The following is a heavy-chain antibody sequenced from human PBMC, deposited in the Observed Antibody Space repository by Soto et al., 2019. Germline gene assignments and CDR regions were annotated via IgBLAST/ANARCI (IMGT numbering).Heavy chain of an antibody. Sequence: EVRLVESGGGLVQPGGSLTLSCAASGFTFSSYWMTWVRQAPGKGLEWVANINQDGSEKYYMDSMKGRFTISRDNAKNSLLLQLNSLRGEDTAVYYCARDRGRPDLRDTHYYDSSDLDYGMDVWGQGTTVTVSS. CDR2: INQDGSEK. J-gene: IGHJ6*02. V-gene: IGHV3-7*01. D-gene: IGHD3-22*01. CDR3: ARDRGRPDLRDTHYYDSSDLDYGMDV. CDR1: GFTFSSYW.